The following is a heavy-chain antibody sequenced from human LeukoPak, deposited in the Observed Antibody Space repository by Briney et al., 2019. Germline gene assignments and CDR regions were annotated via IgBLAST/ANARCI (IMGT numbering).Heavy chain of an antibody. V-gene: IGHV4-59*08. Sequence: PSETLSLTCTVSGGSISSYYWSWIRQPPGKGLEWIGYIYYSGSTNYNPSLKSRVTISVDTSKNQSSLKLSSVTAADTAVYYCASGAPVGIYGSGSYFDYWGQGTLVTVSS. D-gene: IGHD3-10*01. J-gene: IGHJ4*02. CDR2: IYYSGST. CDR3: ASGAPVGIYGSGSYFDY. CDR1: GGSISSYY.